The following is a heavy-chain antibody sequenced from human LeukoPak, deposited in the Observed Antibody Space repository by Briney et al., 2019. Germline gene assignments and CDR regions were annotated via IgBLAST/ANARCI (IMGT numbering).Heavy chain of an antibody. J-gene: IGHJ4*02. Sequence: SETLSLTCTVSGGSISSSSYYWGWIRQPPGKGLEWIGEINHSGSTNYNPSLKSRVTISVDTSKNQFSLKLSSVTAADTAVYYCARLVISYYCSSTSCTRNRFDYWGQGTLVTVSS. CDR1: GGSISSSSYY. V-gene: IGHV4-39*07. CDR2: INHSGST. D-gene: IGHD2-2*01. CDR3: ARLVISYYCSSTSCTRNRFDY.